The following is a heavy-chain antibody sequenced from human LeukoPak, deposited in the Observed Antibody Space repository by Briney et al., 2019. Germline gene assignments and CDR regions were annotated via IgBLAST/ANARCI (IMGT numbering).Heavy chain of an antibody. CDR1: GGSISSYY. V-gene: IGHV4-4*07. D-gene: IGHD5-24*01. CDR3: AASRGMATIPYY. Sequence: PSETLSLTCTVSGGSISSYYWTWIRQPAGKGLEWIGRILTSGSTNYNPSLKSRVTISVDTSKKQLSLKLLSVTAADTAVYYCAASRGMATIPYYWGQGILVTVSS. J-gene: IGHJ4*02. CDR2: ILTSGST.